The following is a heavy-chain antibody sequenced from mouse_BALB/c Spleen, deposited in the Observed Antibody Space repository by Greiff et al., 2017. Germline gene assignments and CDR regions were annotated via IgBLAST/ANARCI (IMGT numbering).Heavy chain of an antibody. V-gene: IGHV2-9*02. CDR1: GFSLTSYG. D-gene: IGHD2-4*01. CDR3: ARDRMITTSSYYAMDY. CDR2: IWAGGST. Sequence: VQLQESGPGLVAPSQSLSITCNVSGFSLTSYGVHWVRQPPGKGLEWLGVIWAGGSTNYNSALMSRLSISKDNSKSQVFLKMNSLQTDDTAMYYCARDRMITTSSYYAMDYWGQGTSVTVSS. J-gene: IGHJ4*01.